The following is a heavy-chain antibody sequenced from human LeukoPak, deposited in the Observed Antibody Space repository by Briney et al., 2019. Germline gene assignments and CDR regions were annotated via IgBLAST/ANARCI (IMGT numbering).Heavy chain of an antibody. CDR2: IYSGGST. J-gene: IGHJ4*02. CDR3: ARVRMITFGGVIVNPYYFDY. V-gene: IGHV3-53*01. CDR1: GFTFSSSA. D-gene: IGHD3-16*02. Sequence: GGSLRLSCAASGFTFSSSAMSWVRQAPGKGLEWVSVIYSGGSTYYADSVKGRFTISRDNSKNTLYLQMNSLRAEDTAVYYCARVRMITFGGVIVNPYYFDYWGQGTLVTVSS.